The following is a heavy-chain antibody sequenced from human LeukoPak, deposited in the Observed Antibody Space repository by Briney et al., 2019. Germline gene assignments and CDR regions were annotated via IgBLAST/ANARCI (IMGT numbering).Heavy chain of an antibody. CDR1: SGSFSGYY. CDR3: ARGGDILTGYFNYYYYGMDV. Sequence: PSETLSLTCAVYSGSFSGYYWSWIRQPPGKGLEWIGEINHSGSTNYNPSLKSRVTISVDTSKNQFSLKLSSVTAADTAVYYCARGGDILTGYFNYYYYGMDVWGKGTTVTVSS. V-gene: IGHV4-34*01. D-gene: IGHD3-9*01. CDR2: INHSGST. J-gene: IGHJ6*04.